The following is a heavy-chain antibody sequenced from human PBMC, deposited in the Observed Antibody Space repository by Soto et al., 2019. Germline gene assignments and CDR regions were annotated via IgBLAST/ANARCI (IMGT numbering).Heavy chain of an antibody. CDR3: ARSPEYSSSNWFDP. V-gene: IGHV3-23*01. CDR2: ISGSGGST. J-gene: IGHJ5*02. Sequence: GSLRLSCAASGFTFSSYAMSWVRQAPGKGLEWVSAISGSGGSTYYADSVKGRFTISRDNSKNTLYLQMNSLRAEDTAVYYCARSPEYSSSNWFDPWGQGTLVTVSS. D-gene: IGHD6-6*01. CDR1: GFTFSSYA.